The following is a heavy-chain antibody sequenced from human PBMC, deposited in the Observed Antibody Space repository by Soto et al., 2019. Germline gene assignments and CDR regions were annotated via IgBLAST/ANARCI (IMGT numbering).Heavy chain of an antibody. Sequence: EVQLVESGGGLVQPGGSLRLSCEASGFTFRNYDMHWVRQGTGKGLEWFSGISAAGDPDYADSVEGRFTISRENAQNSFFLQMNSLRVGDTAVYYCARTDRDFYGLDVWGQGTKVIVSS. CDR3: ARTDRDFYGLDV. J-gene: IGHJ6*02. V-gene: IGHV3-13*05. CDR2: ISAAGDP. CDR1: GFTFRNYD.